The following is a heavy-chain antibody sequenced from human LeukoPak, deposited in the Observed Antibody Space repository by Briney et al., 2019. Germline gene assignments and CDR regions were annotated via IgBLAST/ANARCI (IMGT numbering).Heavy chain of an antibody. Sequence: ASVKVSCKASRYTFTSYDINWVRQATGQGLEWMGWMNPNSGNTGYAQKFQGRVTMTRNTSISTAYMELSSLRSEDTAVYYCARGLGRSAWDIVVVPASDKDYYYYGMDVWGQGTTVTVSS. D-gene: IGHD2-2*01. CDR3: ARGLGRSAWDIVVVPASDKDYYYYGMDV. V-gene: IGHV1-8*01. CDR1: RYTFTSYD. J-gene: IGHJ6*02. CDR2: MNPNSGNT.